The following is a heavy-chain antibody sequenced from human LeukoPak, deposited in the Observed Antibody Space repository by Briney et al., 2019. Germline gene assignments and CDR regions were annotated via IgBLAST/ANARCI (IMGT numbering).Heavy chain of an antibody. D-gene: IGHD3-3*01. CDR2: IKLDGSEK. J-gene: IGHJ4*02. CDR3: ARDQYDTWSRRGNFDS. Sequence: PGGSLRLSCAASGFTFSRYGMHWVRQAPGKGLEWVANIKLDGSEKNYVDSVKGRFTISRDNTKNSLYLQMNSLRVEDTAVFYCARDQYDTWSRRGNFDSWGQGTLVIVSS. V-gene: IGHV3-7*03. CDR1: GFTFSRYG.